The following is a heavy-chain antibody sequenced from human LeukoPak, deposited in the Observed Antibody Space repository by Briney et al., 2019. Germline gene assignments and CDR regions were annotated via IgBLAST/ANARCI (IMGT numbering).Heavy chain of an antibody. D-gene: IGHD2-21*01. CDR2: ISSSGGTI. CDR3: ERDMWRSYYFDY. Sequence: QPGGSLRLSFAASGFTLSSYEMNTVRQAPGKGLERVSYISSSGGTIYYADSVKGRFTISRDNAKNSLYLQMNSLRAEDTAVYYCERDMWRSYYFDYWGQGTLVTVSS. J-gene: IGHJ4*02. CDR1: GFTLSSYE. V-gene: IGHV3-48*03.